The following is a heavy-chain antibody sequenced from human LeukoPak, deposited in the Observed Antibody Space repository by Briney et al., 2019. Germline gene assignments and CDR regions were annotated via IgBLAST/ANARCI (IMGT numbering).Heavy chain of an antibody. CDR3: ARGGMTTVTAFDY. D-gene: IGHD4-17*01. J-gene: IGHJ4*02. CDR2: IYYSGST. CDR1: GGSISSYF. Sequence: SETLSLTCTVSGGSISSYFWSWIRQPPGKGLEWIGYIYYSGSTNYNPSLKSRVTISVDTSKNQFSLKLSSVTAADTAVYYCARGGMTTVTAFDYWGQGTLVTVSS. V-gene: IGHV4-59*01.